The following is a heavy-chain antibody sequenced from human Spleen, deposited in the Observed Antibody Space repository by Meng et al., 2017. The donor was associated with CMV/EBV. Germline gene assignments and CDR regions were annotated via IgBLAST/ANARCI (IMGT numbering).Heavy chain of an antibody. D-gene: IGHD1-7*01. CDR1: GFTFSSYE. CDR3: ARKLELPDYYYYGMDV. Sequence: GESLKISCAASGFTFSSYEMNWVRQAPGKGLEWVSYISSSGSTIYYADSVKGRFTISRDNAKNSLYLQMNSLRAEDTAVYYCARKLELPDYYYYGMDVWGQGTTVTVSS. CDR2: ISSSGSTI. V-gene: IGHV3-48*03. J-gene: IGHJ6*02.